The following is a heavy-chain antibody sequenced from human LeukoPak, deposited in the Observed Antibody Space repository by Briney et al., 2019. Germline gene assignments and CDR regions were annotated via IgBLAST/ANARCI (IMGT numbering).Heavy chain of an antibody. J-gene: IGHJ3*02. D-gene: IGHD4-23*01. CDR3: ARGNSDAFDI. Sequence: GGSLRLSCAASGFTFSNYAMHWVRQARGKGLEWMAIIWYDGSYKYYADSVKGRFTISRDNYKNTLYLQVNSLTAEDTAVYYCARGNSDAFDIWGHGTMVTVSS. CDR2: IWYDGSYK. V-gene: IGHV3-33*01. CDR1: GFTFSNYA.